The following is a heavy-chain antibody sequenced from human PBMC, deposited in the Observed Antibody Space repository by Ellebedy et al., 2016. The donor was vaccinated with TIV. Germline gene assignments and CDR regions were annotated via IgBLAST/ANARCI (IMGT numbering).Heavy chain of an antibody. Sequence: ASVKVSXKASRYTFTSSDINWVRQATGQGLEWMAWLNPNSGYTGYAQKFQGRVTVTSNTSTSTVYMELSSLRSEDTAVYYCARRDGMDVWGQGTTVTVSS. CDR2: LNPNSGYT. CDR1: RYTFTSSD. J-gene: IGHJ6*02. CDR3: ARRDGMDV. V-gene: IGHV1-8*01.